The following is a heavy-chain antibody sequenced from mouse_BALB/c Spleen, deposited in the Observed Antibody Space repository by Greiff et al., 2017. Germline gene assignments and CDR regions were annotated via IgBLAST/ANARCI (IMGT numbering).Heavy chain of an antibody. CDR2: IDPETGGT. V-gene: IGHV1-15*01. Sequence: VQVVESGAELVRPGASVTLSCKASGYTFTDYEMHWVKQTPVHGLEWIGAIDPETGGTAYNQKFKGKATLTADKSSSTAYMELRSLTSEDSAVYYCTRGTTMIIGFAYWGQGTLVTVSA. CDR3: TRGTTMIIGFAY. J-gene: IGHJ3*01. D-gene: IGHD2-4*01. CDR1: GYTFTDYE.